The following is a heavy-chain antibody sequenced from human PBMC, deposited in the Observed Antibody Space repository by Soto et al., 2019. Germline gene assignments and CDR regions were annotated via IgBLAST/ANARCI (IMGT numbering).Heavy chain of an antibody. D-gene: IGHD6-19*01. CDR3: ARAAAVPADFDY. J-gene: IGHJ4*02. Sequence: QVQLVQSGAEERKPGASVKVSCKASGYTFTGYAMHWVRQAPGQRLEWMGGINAGNGNTKYSQKFQGRVTITRDTSASTAYMELSSMRSEDTAVYYCARAAAVPADFDYWGQGTLVTVPS. CDR2: INAGNGNT. V-gene: IGHV1-3*05. CDR1: GYTFTGYA.